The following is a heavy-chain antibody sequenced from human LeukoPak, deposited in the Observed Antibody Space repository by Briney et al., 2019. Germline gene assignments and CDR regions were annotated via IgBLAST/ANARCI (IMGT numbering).Heavy chain of an antibody. CDR1: GYTFTGYY. CDR3: ARRGYSSGWYWFDP. D-gene: IGHD6-19*01. J-gene: IGHJ5*02. Sequence: ASVKVSCKAPGYTFTGYYMHWVRQAPGQGLEWMGWINPNSGGTNYAQKFQGRVTMTRDTSISTAYLQWSSLKASDTAIYYCARRGYSSGWYWFDPWGQGTLVTVSS. V-gene: IGHV1-2*02. CDR2: INPNSGGT.